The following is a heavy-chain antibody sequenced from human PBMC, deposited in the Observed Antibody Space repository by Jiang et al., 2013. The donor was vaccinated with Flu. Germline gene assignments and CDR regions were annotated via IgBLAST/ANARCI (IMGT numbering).Heavy chain of an antibody. Sequence: GAEVKKPGSSLRVSCKASGDTFNTYSINWVRQAPGQGLEWMGRINPNSGGTNYAQKFQGRVTMTRDTSISTAYMELSSLRSDDTAVYYCARDLVDIVATSRKAFDIWGQGTMVTV. CDR2: INPNSGGT. D-gene: IGHD5-12*01. J-gene: IGHJ3*02. CDR3: ARDLVDIVATSRKAFDI. V-gene: IGHV1-2*06. CDR1: GDTFNTYS.